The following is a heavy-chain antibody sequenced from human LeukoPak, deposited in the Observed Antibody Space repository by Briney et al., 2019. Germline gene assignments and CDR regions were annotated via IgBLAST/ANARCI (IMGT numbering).Heavy chain of an antibody. V-gene: IGHV1-2*02. D-gene: IGHD2-15*01. Sequence: ASVKVSCKASGYTFTGYYMHWVRQAPGQGLEWMGWINPNSGGTNYAQKFQGRVTMTRDTSISTAYMELSRLRSEDTAVYYCARTPPRIVVAQYYFDYWGQGTLVTVSS. CDR2: INPNSGGT. CDR3: ARTPPRIVVAQYYFDY. J-gene: IGHJ4*02. CDR1: GYTFTGYY.